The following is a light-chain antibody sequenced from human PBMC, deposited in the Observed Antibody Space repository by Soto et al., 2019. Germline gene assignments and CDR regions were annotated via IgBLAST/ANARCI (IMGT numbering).Light chain of an antibody. Sequence: QSALTQPPSASGSPGQSVTISCTGSSSDFGTYNYVSWYQQHPGKAPRLIIFEVNKRPSGVPDRFSGSKSGYTASLTVSGLRAEDEADYYCYSYAGSSYVFGPGTKLTVL. V-gene: IGLV2-8*01. CDR2: EVN. CDR3: YSYAGSSYV. J-gene: IGLJ1*01. CDR1: SSDFGTYNY.